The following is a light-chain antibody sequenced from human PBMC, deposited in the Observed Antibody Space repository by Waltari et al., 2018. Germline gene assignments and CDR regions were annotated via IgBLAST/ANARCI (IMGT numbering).Light chain of an antibody. Sequence: DIQMTQSPSTLSASVGDKVTIPCRASQSMSSWLAWYQQKPGKAPKLLIYDASSLESEGPSRFSGSGSGTEFTLTISSLQPDDFATYYCQQYNSYSITFGQGTRLEIK. V-gene: IGKV1-5*01. CDR2: DAS. CDR3: QQYNSYSIT. CDR1: QSMSSW. J-gene: IGKJ5*01.